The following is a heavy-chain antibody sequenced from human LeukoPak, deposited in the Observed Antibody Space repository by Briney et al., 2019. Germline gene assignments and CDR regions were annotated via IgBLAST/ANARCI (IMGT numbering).Heavy chain of an antibody. CDR1: GYTFTSYG. Sequence: ASVKVSCKASGYTFTSYGISWVRQAPGQGLEWMGWISGYNGNTNYAQKFQGRVTMTTDTSTSTVFMELRSLRSDDTAVYYCAREKSQIAVAGTAVFDYWGQGILVTVSS. CDR2: ISGYNGNT. J-gene: IGHJ4*02. CDR3: AREKSQIAVAGTAVFDY. V-gene: IGHV1-18*01. D-gene: IGHD6-19*01.